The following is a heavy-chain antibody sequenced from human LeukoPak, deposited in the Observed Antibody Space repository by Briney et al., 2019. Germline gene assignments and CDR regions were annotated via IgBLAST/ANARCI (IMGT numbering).Heavy chain of an antibody. J-gene: IGHJ4*02. D-gene: IGHD5-12*01. CDR1: GFTFSSYA. CDR3: AKDRLAGYSGYDSKDY. CDR2: ISGSGGST. V-gene: IGHV3-23*01. Sequence: GASLRLSCAASGFTFSSYAMSWVRQAPGKGLEWVSAISGSGGSTYYADSVKGRFTISRDNSKNTLYLQMNGLRAEDTAVYYCAKDRLAGYSGYDSKDYWGQGTLVTVSS.